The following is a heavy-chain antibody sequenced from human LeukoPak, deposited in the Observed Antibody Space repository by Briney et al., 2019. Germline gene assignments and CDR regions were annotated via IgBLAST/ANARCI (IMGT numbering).Heavy chain of an antibody. CDR3: ARVGDGHNRPPDF. CDR2: INQSGNT. D-gene: IGHD5-24*01. V-gene: IGHV4-34*01. J-gene: IGHJ4*02. CDR1: SGSFSGHY. Sequence: SETLSLTCAVYSGSFSGHYWSWIRQPPGKGLEWIGKINQSGNTNYNPSLKSRVIISADTSKNQFSLKLRSVTAADTAVYYCARVGDGHNRPPDFWGQGTLVVVSS.